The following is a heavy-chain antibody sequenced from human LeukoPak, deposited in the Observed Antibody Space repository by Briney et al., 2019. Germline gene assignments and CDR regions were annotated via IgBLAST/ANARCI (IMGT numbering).Heavy chain of an antibody. D-gene: IGHD2-21*02. CDR3: ARVTREEEYYFDY. J-gene: IGHJ4*02. CDR2: IYHSGST. Sequence: SQTLSLTCAVSGGSISSGGYSWSWIRQPPGKGLEWIRYIYHSGSTYYNPSLKSRVTISVDRSKNQFSLKLSSVTAADTAVYYCARVTREEEYYFDYWGQGTLVTVSS. V-gene: IGHV4-30-2*01. CDR1: GGSISSGGYS.